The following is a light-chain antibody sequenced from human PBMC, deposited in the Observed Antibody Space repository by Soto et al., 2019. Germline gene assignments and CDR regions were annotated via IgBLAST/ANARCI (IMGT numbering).Light chain of an antibody. V-gene: IGKV1-39*01. CDR2: AAS. CDR3: QQSYSTVS. Sequence: DIQMTQSPSSLSASVGDRITITCRARQSISGYLNWYQQKPGKAPKLLIYAASSLQSGVPSRFSGSGSGTDFTLTISSLQPEDFATYYCQQSYSTVSFGGGTKVEIK. CDR1: QSISGY. J-gene: IGKJ4*01.